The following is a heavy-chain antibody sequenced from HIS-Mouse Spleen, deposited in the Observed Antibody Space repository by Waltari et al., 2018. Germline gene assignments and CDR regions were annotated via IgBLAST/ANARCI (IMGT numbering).Heavy chain of an antibody. CDR3: ARVSDY. V-gene: IGHV4-38-2*02. J-gene: IGHJ4*02. Sequence: QVQLQESCPGLVKPSETLSLTCTVSGYSISSRYYWGWIRQPPGKGLEWIGSIYHSGSTYYNPSLKSRVTISVDTSKNQFSLKLSSVTAADTAVYYCARVSDYWGQGTLVTVSS. CDR2: IYHSGST. CDR1: GYSISSRYY.